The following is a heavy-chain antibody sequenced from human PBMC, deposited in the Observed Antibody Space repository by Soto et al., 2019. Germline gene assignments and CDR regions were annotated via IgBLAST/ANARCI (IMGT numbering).Heavy chain of an antibody. CDR3: VRGRYGSEIH. Sequence: DVRLVESGGGLVQPGGSLRLSCAAFGFTVSSNYMTWVRLATGKGLEWVSLVYSGGATHYAASVKGRFTISTHSSQNTLFLQMNSLRTEDTATYYCVRGRYGSEIHWGQGTKVTVSS. V-gene: IGHV3-53*04. J-gene: IGHJ4*02. CDR2: VYSGGAT. CDR1: GFTVSSNY. D-gene: IGHD3-10*01.